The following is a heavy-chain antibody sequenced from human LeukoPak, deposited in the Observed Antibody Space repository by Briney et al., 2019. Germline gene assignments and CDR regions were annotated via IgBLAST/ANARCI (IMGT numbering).Heavy chain of an antibody. D-gene: IGHD5-12*01. V-gene: IGHV4-59*01. CDR3: ARESDGGYVPFDY. Sequence: PSETLSLTCTVSGGSISSYYWSWIRQPPGKGLEWIGYIYYSGSTNYNPSLKSRVTISVDTSKNQFSLKLSSVTAADTAVYYCARESDGGYVPFDYWGQGTLVTVSS. CDR1: GGSISSYY. CDR2: IYYSGST. J-gene: IGHJ4*02.